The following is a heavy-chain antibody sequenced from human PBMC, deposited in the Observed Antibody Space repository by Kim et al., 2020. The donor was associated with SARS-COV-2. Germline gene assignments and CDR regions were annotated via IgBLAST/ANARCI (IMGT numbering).Heavy chain of an antibody. Sequence: YAQKFQGRVTITRDTSISTAYMELSSLRSDDTALYYCARDLTVAGPRSGYWGQGTLVTVSS. D-gene: IGHD6-19*01. CDR3: ARDLTVAGPRSGY. J-gene: IGHJ4*02. V-gene: IGHV1-2*02.